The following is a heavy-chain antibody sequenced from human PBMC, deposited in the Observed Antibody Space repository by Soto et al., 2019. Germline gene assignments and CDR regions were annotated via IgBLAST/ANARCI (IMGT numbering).Heavy chain of an antibody. J-gene: IGHJ4*02. CDR2: ISGSGGST. CDR3: AKYFAVTTGKSTGRSSYLFDY. V-gene: IGHV3-23*01. Sequence: GGSLRLSCAASGFTFSSYAMSWVRQAPGKGLEWVSAISGSGGSTYYADSVKGRFTISRDNSKNTLYLQMNSLRAEDTAVYYCAKYFAVTTGKSTGRSSYLFDYWGQGTPVTVSS. D-gene: IGHD2-15*01. CDR1: GFTFSSYA.